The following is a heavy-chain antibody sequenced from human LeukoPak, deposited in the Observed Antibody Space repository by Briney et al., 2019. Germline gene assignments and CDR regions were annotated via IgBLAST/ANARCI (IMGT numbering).Heavy chain of an antibody. CDR2: ISSTGGYT. D-gene: IGHD4-11*01. Sequence: GGSLRLSCAASGFTFSDYYMSWIRQAPGKGLEWISYISSTGGYTNYADSVKGRFTISRDNAKNSLYLQMNSLRAEDTAVYYCARGYRAPDYWGQGSLVTVSS. V-gene: IGHV3-11*06. J-gene: IGHJ4*02. CDR1: GFTFSDYY. CDR3: ARGYRAPDY.